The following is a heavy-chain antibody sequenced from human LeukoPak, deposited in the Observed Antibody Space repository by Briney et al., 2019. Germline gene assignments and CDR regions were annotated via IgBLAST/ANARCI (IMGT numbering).Heavy chain of an antibody. CDR1: GYTFTSYG. CDR2: ISAYNGNT. CDR3: ARDSHSSSWYVRLDY. D-gene: IGHD6-13*01. J-gene: IGHJ4*02. V-gene: IGHV1-18*01. Sequence: ASVKVSCKASGYTFTSYGISWVRQAPGQGLEWMGWISAYNGNTNYAQKLQGRVTMTTDTSTSTAYMELRSLRSDDTAVYYCARDSHSSSWYVRLDYWGQGTLVTVSS.